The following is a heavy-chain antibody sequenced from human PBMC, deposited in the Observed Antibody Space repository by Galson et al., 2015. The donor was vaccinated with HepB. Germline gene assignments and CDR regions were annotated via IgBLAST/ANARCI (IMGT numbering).Heavy chain of an antibody. CDR3: ARDWGDDYSNYGEGSGFDY. Sequence: SLRLSCAASGFTFSSYSMNWVRQAPGKGLEWVSYISSSSSTIYYADSVKGRFTISRDNAKNSLYLQMNSLRAEDTAVYYCARDWGDDYSNYGEGSGFDYWGQGTLVTVSS. D-gene: IGHD4-11*01. V-gene: IGHV3-48*01. CDR2: ISSSSSTI. J-gene: IGHJ4*02. CDR1: GFTFSSYS.